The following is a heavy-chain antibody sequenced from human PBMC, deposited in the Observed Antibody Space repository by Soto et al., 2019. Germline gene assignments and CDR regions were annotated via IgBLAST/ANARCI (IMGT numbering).Heavy chain of an antibody. Sequence: QVQLVESGGGVVQPGKSLRLSCEASGFTFSSDAMHWVRQAPGKGLEWVAAISYDGTNKYYADSVKGRFTISRENSKNTLYLQMNSLGGEDTAVYYCAKPRQLWFEYWGQGTLVTVSS. V-gene: IGHV3-30*18. CDR1: GFTFSSDA. J-gene: IGHJ4*02. CDR3: AKPRQLWFEY. CDR2: ISYDGTNK. D-gene: IGHD5-18*01.